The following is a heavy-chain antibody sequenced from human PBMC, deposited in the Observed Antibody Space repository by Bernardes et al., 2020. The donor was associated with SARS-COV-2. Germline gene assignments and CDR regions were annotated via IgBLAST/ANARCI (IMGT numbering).Heavy chain of an antibody. J-gene: IGHJ6*02. V-gene: IGHV4-34*01. Sequence: SETLSPICAVYGGSFSGYYWSWMRQPPGKGLEWIGEINHSGSTNYNPSLKSRVTISVDTSKNQFSLKLSSVTAADTAVYYCARGQAVVVVPAATYYYYYGMDVWGQGTTVTVSS. CDR3: ARGQAVVVVPAATYYYYYGMDV. CDR1: GGSFSGYY. D-gene: IGHD2-2*01. CDR2: INHSGST.